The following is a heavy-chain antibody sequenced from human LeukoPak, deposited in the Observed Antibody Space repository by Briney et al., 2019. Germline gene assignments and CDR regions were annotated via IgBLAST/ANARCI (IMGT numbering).Heavy chain of an antibody. D-gene: IGHD3-22*01. V-gene: IGHV3-53*01. CDR3: ARYWTYDSSGDYFDY. J-gene: IGHJ4*02. Sequence: AGGSLRLSCAASGFTFSSYGMHWVRQAPGKGLEWVSVIYSGGSTYYADSVKGRFTISRDNSKNTLYLQMNSLRAEDTAVYYCARYWTYDSSGDYFDYWGQGTLVTVSS. CDR2: IYSGGST. CDR1: GFTFSSYG.